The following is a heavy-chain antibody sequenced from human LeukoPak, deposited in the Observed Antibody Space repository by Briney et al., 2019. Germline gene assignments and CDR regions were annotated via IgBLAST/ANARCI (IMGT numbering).Heavy chain of an antibody. J-gene: IGHJ5*02. V-gene: IGHV4-59*08. CDR2: IYYSGST. Sequence: SETLSLTCTVSGDSISSYYWTWIRQPPGKGLELIGYIYYSGSTNYNPSLKSRVTISVDTSKNQFSLKLSSVTAADTAVYYCARHTLYYGGNIWFDPWGQGTLVTVSS. CDR1: GDSISSYY. D-gene: IGHD4-23*01. CDR3: ARHTLYYGGNIWFDP.